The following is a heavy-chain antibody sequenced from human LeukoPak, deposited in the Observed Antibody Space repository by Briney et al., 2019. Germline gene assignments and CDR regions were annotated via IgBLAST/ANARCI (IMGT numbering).Heavy chain of an antibody. CDR2: IWYDGSNK. CDR3: AKSSRYGTGWYGRIDY. J-gene: IGHJ4*02. CDR1: GFTFSSYG. V-gene: IGHV3-33*06. D-gene: IGHD6-19*01. Sequence: GGSLRLSCAASGFTFSSYGMHWVRQAPGKGLEWVAVIWYDGSNKYYADSVKGRFTISRDNSKNTLYPQMNSLRADDTAVYYCAKSSRYGTGWYGRIDYWGQGMLVTVSS.